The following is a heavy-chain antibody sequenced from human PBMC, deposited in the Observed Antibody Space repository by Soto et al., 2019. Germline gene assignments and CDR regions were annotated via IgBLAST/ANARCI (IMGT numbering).Heavy chain of an antibody. Sequence: XSVKVSLKASGGAFSSYAISSLRQSTGQGLEWMGWMNPNSGNTGYAQKFQGRVTMTRNTSISTAYMELSSLRAEDTAVYYCAKDQGSSWYEIDYWGQGTLVTVSS. CDR2: MNPNSGNT. J-gene: IGHJ4*02. CDR3: AKDQGSSWYEIDY. CDR1: GGAFSSYA. D-gene: IGHD6-13*01. V-gene: IGHV1-8*02.